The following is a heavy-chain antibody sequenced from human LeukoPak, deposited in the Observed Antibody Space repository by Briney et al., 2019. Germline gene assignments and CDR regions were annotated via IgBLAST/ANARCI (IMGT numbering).Heavy chain of an antibody. J-gene: IGHJ4*02. CDR2: FDPEDGET. V-gene: IGHV1-24*01. Sequence: ASVKVSCKVSGYTLTELSMHWVRQAPGKGLEWMGGFDPEDGETIYAQKFQGRVTMTRNTSISTAYMELSSLRSEDTAVYYCAIIDILAPLDYWGQGTLVTVSS. CDR3: AIIDILAPLDY. CDR1: GYTLTELS. D-gene: IGHD3-9*01.